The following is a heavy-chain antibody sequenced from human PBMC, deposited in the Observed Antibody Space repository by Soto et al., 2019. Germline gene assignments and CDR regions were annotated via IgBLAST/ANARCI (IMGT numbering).Heavy chain of an antibody. Sequence: LRLSCAASGFTFSSYAMHWVRQAPGKRLEWVAVISYDGSNKYYADSVKGRFTISRDNSKNTLYLQMNSLRAEDTAVYYCASGFWSGYGYYYYDMDVWGQGTTVTVSS. J-gene: IGHJ6*02. V-gene: IGHV3-30-3*01. CDR2: ISYDGSNK. CDR1: GFTFSSYA. CDR3: ASGFWSGYGYYYYDMDV. D-gene: IGHD3-3*01.